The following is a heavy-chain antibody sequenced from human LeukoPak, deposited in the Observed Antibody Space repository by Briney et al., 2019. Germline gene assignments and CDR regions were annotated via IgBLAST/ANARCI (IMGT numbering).Heavy chain of an antibody. CDR3: AKISGSYLMAPVDY. CDR2: ISGSGGST. D-gene: IGHD1-26*01. Sequence: PGGSLRLSCAASGFTFSSYSMNWVRQAPGKGLEWVSAISGSGGSTYYADSVKGRFTISRDNSKNTLYLQMNSLRAEDTAVYYCAKISGSYLMAPVDYWGQGTLVTVSS. CDR1: GFTFSSYS. V-gene: IGHV3-23*01. J-gene: IGHJ4*02.